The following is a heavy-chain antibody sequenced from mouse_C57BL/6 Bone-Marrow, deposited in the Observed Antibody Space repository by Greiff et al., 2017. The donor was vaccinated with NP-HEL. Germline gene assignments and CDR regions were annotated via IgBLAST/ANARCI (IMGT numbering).Heavy chain of an antibody. J-gene: IGHJ1*03. V-gene: IGHV1-26*01. Sequence: EVQLQQSGPELVKPGASVKISCKASGYTFTDYYMNWVKQSHGKSLEWIGDINPNNGGTSYNQKFKGKATLTVDKSSSTAYMELRSLTSEDSAVYYCASHYYGSSLGCFDVWGTGTTVTVSS. CDR3: ASHYYGSSLGCFDV. CDR2: INPNNGGT. CDR1: GYTFTDYY. D-gene: IGHD1-1*01.